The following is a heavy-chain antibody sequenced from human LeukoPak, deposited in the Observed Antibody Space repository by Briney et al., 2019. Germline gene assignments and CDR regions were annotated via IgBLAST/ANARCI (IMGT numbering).Heavy chain of an antibody. Sequence: GASVKVSCMASGYTFNTYGISWVRQAPGQGLEWMGWISPYNGDKNYVQNLQGRVTMTTDTSTSTAYMELMSLRSDDAAVYYCLRDALRPRLTPDYWGQGTLVTVSS. CDR2: ISPYNGDK. D-gene: IGHD2-15*01. J-gene: IGHJ4*02. CDR1: GYTFNTYG. CDR3: LRDALRPRLTPDY. V-gene: IGHV1-18*01.